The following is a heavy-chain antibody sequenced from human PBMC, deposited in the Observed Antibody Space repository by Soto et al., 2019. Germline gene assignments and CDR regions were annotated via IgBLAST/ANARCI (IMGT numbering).Heavy chain of an antibody. Sequence: GGSLRLSCAGSGFTFSNYAMNWVRQAPGKRLEWVSSISTGSTYIHYADSLRGRFTISRDNAKNSLYLQMNSLRADDTAVYYCARDPIGIDAFDIWGQGTMVTVSS. CDR2: ISTGSTYI. J-gene: IGHJ3*02. CDR1: GFTFSNYA. D-gene: IGHD1-20*01. V-gene: IGHV3-21*01. CDR3: ARDPIGIDAFDI.